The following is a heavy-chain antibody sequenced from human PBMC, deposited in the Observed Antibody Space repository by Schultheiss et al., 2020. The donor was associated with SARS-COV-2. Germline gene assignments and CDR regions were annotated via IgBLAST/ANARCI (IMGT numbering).Heavy chain of an antibody. CDR2: MNPNSGNT. CDR3: ARGLKQWTHNGYGYYYGMDV. D-gene: IGHD6-19*01. J-gene: IGHJ6*02. Sequence: ASVKVSCKASGYTFTSYDINWVRQATGQGLEWMGWMNPNSGNTGYAQKFQGRVTMTRNTSISTAYMELSSLRSEDTAVYYCARGLKQWTHNGYGYYYGMDVWGQGTTVTVSS. CDR1: GYTFTSYD. V-gene: IGHV1-8*01.